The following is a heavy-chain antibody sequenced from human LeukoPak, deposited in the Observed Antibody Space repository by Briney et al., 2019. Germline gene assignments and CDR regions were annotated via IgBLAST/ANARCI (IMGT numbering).Heavy chain of an antibody. D-gene: IGHD2-15*01. J-gene: IGHJ5*02. CDR3: ARGGRSGGGP. V-gene: IGHV1-2*06. CDR1: GYTFTGYY. CDR2: INPSSGGT. Sequence: ASVKVSCKVSGYTFTGYYLHWVRQAPGQGLEWMGRINPSSGGTNYAQKFQGRVTMTRDTSINTAYMDLSSLRSDDTAVYYCARGGRSGGGPWGQGTLVTVSS.